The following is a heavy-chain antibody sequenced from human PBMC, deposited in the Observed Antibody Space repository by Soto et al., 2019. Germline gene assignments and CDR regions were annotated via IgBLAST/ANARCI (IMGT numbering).Heavy chain of an antibody. CDR2: INASNGNT. Sequence: ASVKVSCKASGYTFTSYAMHWVRQAPGQRLEWMGWINASNGNTKYSQKFQGRVTITRDTSASAAYMELSSLRSEDTAVYYCARDLDCSGGSCYSKGWFDPWGQGTLVTVSS. D-gene: IGHD2-15*01. V-gene: IGHV1-3*01. J-gene: IGHJ5*02. CDR1: GYTFTSYA. CDR3: ARDLDCSGGSCYSKGWFDP.